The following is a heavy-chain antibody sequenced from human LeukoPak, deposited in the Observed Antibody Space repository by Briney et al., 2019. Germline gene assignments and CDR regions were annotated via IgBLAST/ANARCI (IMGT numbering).Heavy chain of an antibody. CDR2: INPNSGGT. V-gene: IGHV1-2*02. CDR1: GYTFTGYY. J-gene: IGHJ5*02. Sequence: ASVKVSCKASGYTFTGYYMHWVRQAPGQGLEWMGWINPNSGGTNYAQKFQGRVTMTRDTSISTAYMELNSLRSEDTAVYFCARRSRVSGTVGWFDPWGQGTLVTVSS. D-gene: IGHD6-19*01. CDR3: ARRSRVSGTVGWFDP.